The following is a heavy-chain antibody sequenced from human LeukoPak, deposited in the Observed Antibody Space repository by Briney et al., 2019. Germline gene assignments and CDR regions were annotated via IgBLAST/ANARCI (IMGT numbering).Heavy chain of an antibody. V-gene: IGHV3-30*02. J-gene: IGHJ4*02. CDR2: IRYDGSNK. D-gene: IGHD2-2*01. Sequence: XGSLRLSCAASGFTFSSYGMDWVRQAPGKGLEGVAYIRYDGSNKNYADSVKGRFTISRDNSKNTLYLQMSSLRAEDTAVYYCAKVVTGYCSSTSCPFDSWGQGTLVTVSS. CDR3: AKVVTGYCSSTSCPFDS. CDR1: GFTFSSYG.